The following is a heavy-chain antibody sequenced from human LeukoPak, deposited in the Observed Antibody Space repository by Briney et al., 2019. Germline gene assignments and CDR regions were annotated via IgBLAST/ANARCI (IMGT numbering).Heavy chain of an antibody. CDR1: GGSISSYY. CDR3: ARHVGFITMVRGVINNNWFDP. Sequence: SETLSLTCTVSGGSISSYYWGWIRQPPGKGLEWIGSIYYSGSPYYNPSLKSRVTISVDTSKKQFSLKLSSVTAADTAVYYCARHVGFITMVRGVINNNWFDPWGQGTRVTVSS. V-gene: IGHV4-39*01. CDR2: IYYSGSP. D-gene: IGHD3-10*01. J-gene: IGHJ5*02.